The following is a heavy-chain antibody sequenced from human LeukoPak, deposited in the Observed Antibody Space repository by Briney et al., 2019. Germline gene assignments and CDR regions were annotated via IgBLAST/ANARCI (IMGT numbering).Heavy chain of an antibody. J-gene: IGHJ3*02. D-gene: IGHD5-12*01. CDR2: INHSGST. CDR3: ARDGEWLDAFDI. Sequence: SETLSLTCAVYGGSSSGYYWSWIRQPPGKGLEWIGEINHSGSTNYNPSLKSRVTISVDTSRNQFSLKLSSVTAADTAVYYCARDGEWLDAFDIWGQGTMVTVSS. CDR1: GGSSSGYY. V-gene: IGHV4-34*01.